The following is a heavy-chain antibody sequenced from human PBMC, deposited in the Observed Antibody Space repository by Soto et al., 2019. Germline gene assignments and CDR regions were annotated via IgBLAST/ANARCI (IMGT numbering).Heavy chain of an antibody. V-gene: IGHV4-59*01. CDR2: LYYGRRA. CDR3: ALRSMVVVPEY. CDR1: GDSISSYY. Sequence: QVQLQESGPGLVKPSETLSLTCAVSGDSISSYYCMWIRQPPGKGLESIGYLYYGRRANYNPSLKGRVTLSVDTSTNQCPLTLSSMTAADTAVYYGALRSMVVVPEYWGQGTLVTVSS. D-gene: IGHD3-22*01. J-gene: IGHJ4*02.